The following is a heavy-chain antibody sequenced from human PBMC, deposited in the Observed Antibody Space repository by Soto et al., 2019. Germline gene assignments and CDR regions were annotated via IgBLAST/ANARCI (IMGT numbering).Heavy chain of an antibody. CDR1: GYTFTSYG. CDR3: ARAPVVLGAHDY. CDR2: ISAYNGNT. D-gene: IGHD1-26*01. Sequence: GASVKVFCKASGYTFTSYGISWVRQAPGQGLEWMGWISAYNGNTNYAQKLQGRVTMTTDTSTSTAYMERRSLRSDDTAVYYCARAPVVLGAHDYWGQGTLVTVSS. V-gene: IGHV1-18*04. J-gene: IGHJ4*02.